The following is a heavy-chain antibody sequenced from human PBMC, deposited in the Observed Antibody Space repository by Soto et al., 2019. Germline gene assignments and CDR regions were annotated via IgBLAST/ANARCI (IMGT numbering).Heavy chain of an antibody. Sequence: SLRLSCAASGFTFSSYWMSWVRQAPGKGLEWVANIKQDGSEKYYVDSVKGRFTISRDNAKNSLYLQMNSLRAEDTAVYYCARDRTIFGVVIPDYGMDVWGQGTTVTVSS. CDR1: GFTFSSYW. V-gene: IGHV3-7*01. CDR3: ARDRTIFGVVIPDYGMDV. D-gene: IGHD3-3*01. CDR2: IKQDGSEK. J-gene: IGHJ6*02.